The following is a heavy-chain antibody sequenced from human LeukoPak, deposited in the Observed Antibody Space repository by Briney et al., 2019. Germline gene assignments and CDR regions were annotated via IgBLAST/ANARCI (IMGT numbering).Heavy chain of an antibody. CDR3: ASASRTIEYSSPGAFDI. Sequence: SVKVSCKASGGTFSSYAISWVRQAPGQGLEWMGGIIPIFGTANYAQKFQGRVTITADESTSTAYMELSSLRSEDTAVYYCASASRTIEYSSPGAFDIWGQGAMVTVSS. CDR2: IIPIFGTA. D-gene: IGHD6-6*01. V-gene: IGHV1-69*13. J-gene: IGHJ3*02. CDR1: GGTFSSYA.